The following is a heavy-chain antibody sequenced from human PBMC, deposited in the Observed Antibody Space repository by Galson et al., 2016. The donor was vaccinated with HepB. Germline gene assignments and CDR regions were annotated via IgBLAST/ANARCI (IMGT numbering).Heavy chain of an antibody. V-gene: IGHV1-8*01. CDR1: GYSFTSYD. J-gene: IGHJ4*02. CDR3: ERGGDGPFYYGTSGFDF. Sequence: SVKVSCKASGYSFTSYDINWARQATGQGLEWVGWMNPHTGDAGYTQKFQGRVTMTRDNSMTTAYMDLTSLRSEDTAVYYCERGGDGPFYYGTSGFDFWGQGSLVTVSS. CDR2: MNPHTGDA. D-gene: IGHD3-22*01.